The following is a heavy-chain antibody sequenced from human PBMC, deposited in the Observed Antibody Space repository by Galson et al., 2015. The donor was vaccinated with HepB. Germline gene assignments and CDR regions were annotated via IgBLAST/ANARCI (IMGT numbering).Heavy chain of an antibody. Sequence: SLRLSCAASGFSFSNYAFHWVRQAPGKGLEWVAVISYDRSNEYYADSVKGRFSISRDNFKNTVYLQMNRLGAEDTAVYYCTRGMRAVTMIIVLKRGVDYWGQGTLVTVSS. CDR2: ISYDRSNE. CDR1: GFSFSNYA. D-gene: IGHD3-22*01. V-gene: IGHV3-30*04. J-gene: IGHJ4*02. CDR3: TRGMRAVTMIIVLKRGVDY.